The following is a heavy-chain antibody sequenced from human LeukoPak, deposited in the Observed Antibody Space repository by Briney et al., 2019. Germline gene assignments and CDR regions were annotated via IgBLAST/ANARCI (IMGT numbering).Heavy chain of an antibody. CDR3: ARGCSSTACYGLMDY. D-gene: IGHD2-2*01. CDR1: GYTFISYG. J-gene: IGHJ4*02. CDR2: ISTYNGNT. Sequence: ASVKVSCKASGYTFISYGISWVRQAPGQGLEWMGWISTYNGNTNYAHKLQGRVTMTTDTSTTTACMELRSLRSDDTAMYYCARGCSSTACYGLMDYWGQGTLVTVSS. V-gene: IGHV1-18*01.